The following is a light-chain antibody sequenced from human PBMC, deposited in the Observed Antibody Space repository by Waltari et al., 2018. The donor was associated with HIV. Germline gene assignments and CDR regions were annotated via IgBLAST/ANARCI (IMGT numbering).Light chain of an antibody. Sequence: DVVMTQSPVTLPVTPGEPASISCRSSQSRLQSNGYNYLNWYVQKSGQCPQLLIYLGSTRASGVPDRFSGSGSGTDFTLKISRVEAEDVGVYYCMQALQSPNTFGQGTKVEIK. CDR1: QSRLQSNGYNY. V-gene: IGKV2-28*01. CDR3: MQALQSPNT. J-gene: IGKJ2*01. CDR2: LGS.